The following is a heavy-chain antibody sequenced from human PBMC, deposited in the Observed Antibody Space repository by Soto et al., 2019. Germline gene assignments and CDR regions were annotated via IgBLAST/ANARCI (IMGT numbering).Heavy chain of an antibody. J-gene: IGHJ5*02. V-gene: IGHV3-48*02. D-gene: IGHD3-9*01. CDR1: GFTFSSYS. CDR2: ISSSSSSI. Sequence: EVQLVESGGGLVQPGGSLRLSCAASGFTFSSYSMNWVRQAPGKGLEWVSHISSSSSSIYYAGSVRGRFTISRDNAKNSLYLQKNSLRDEDTAVYYCAREYDILTGYYNVGWFDPWGQGTLVTVSS. CDR3: AREYDILTGYYNVGWFDP.